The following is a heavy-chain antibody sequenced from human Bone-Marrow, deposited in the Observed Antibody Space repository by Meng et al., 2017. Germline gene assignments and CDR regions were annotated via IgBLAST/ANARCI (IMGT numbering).Heavy chain of an antibody. J-gene: IGHJ5*02. CDR3: AREPLLWFGELSFDP. CDR1: GGSISSGSYY. Sequence: QGHVEESGPGLVKPSQTLSLTCTVSGGSISSGSYYWSWIRQPAGKGLEWIGRIYTSGSTSYNPSLKSRVTISVDTSKNQFSLKLSSVTAADTAVYYCAREPLLWFGELSFDPWGQGTLVTVSS. D-gene: IGHD3-10*01. V-gene: IGHV4-61*02. CDR2: IYTSGST.